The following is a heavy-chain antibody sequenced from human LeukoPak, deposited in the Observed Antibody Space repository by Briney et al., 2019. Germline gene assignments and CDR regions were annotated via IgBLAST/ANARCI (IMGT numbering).Heavy chain of an antibody. CDR2: IRQDGNEK. J-gene: IGHJ4*02. D-gene: IGHD3-10*01. CDR3: ATGTPFGGA. CDR1: GFTFSSFW. V-gene: IGHV3-7*03. Sequence: GGSLRLSCAASGFTFSSFWMHWVRQAPGKGLEWVANIRQDGNEKYYINSVKGRFTISRDNGKTSLYLQMNNLRAEDTAVYFCATGTPFGGAWGQGTLVTVSS.